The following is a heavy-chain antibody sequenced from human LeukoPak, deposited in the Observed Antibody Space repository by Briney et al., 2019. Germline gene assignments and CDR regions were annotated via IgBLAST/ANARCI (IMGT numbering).Heavy chain of an antibody. CDR1: GFTFSSYS. CDR2: ISSSSSYI. J-gene: IGHJ4*02. D-gene: IGHD1-1*01. CDR3: AKDRRGNGDLGY. V-gene: IGHV3-21*01. Sequence: GGSLRLSCAASGFTFSSYSMNWVRQAPGKGLEWVSSISSSSSYIYYADSVKGRFTISRDNAKNSLYLQMNSLRAEDTAVYYCAKDRRGNGDLGYWGQGTLVTVSS.